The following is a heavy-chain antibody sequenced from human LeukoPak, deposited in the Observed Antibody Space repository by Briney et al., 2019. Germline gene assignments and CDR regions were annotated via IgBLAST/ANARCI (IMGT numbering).Heavy chain of an antibody. D-gene: IGHD1-26*01. CDR2: IKQDGGEK. Sequence: GGSLRLSCAASGFIFSSYWMSWVRQAPGKGLECGANIKQDGGEKYYVDSVKGRFTISRDNAKNSLYLQMNSLRAEDTAVYSCARDRRGELDYFDYWGQGTLVTVSS. CDR3: ARDRRGELDYFDY. V-gene: IGHV3-7*01. J-gene: IGHJ4*02. CDR1: GFIFSSYW.